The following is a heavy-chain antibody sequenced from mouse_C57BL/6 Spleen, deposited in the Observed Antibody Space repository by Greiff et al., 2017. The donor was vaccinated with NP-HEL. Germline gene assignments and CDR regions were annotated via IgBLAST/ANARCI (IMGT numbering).Heavy chain of an antibody. V-gene: IGHV5-9-1*02. J-gene: IGHJ3*01. Sequence: EVHLVESGEGLVKPGGSLKLSCAASGFTFSSYAMSWVRQTPEKRLEWVAYISSGGDYIYYADTVKGRFTISRDNARNTLYLQMSSLKSEDTAMYYCTRDPVEGPFAYWGQGTLVTVSA. CDR3: TRDPVEGPFAY. D-gene: IGHD1-1*01. CDR2: ISSGGDYI. CDR1: GFTFSSYA.